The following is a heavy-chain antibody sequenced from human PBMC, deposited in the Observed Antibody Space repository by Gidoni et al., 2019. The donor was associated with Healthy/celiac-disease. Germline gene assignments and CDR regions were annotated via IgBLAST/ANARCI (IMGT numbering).Heavy chain of an antibody. Sequence: QITLKESGPTLVKPTQTLTLTCTFSGFSLSTSGVGVGWIRQPPGKALEWLALIYWDDDKRYSPSLKNRLTITKDTSKNQVVLTMTNMDPVDTATYYCAHSVDTMIVVGAGGGAFDIWGQGTMVTVSS. CDR2: IYWDDDK. CDR3: AHSVDTMIVVGAGGGAFDI. V-gene: IGHV2-5*02. CDR1: GFSLSTSGVG. D-gene: IGHD3-22*01. J-gene: IGHJ3*02.